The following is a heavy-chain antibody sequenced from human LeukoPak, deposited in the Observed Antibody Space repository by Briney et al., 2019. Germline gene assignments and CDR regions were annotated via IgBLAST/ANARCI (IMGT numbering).Heavy chain of an antibody. CDR3: ARRATTERGHSYGLDF. V-gene: IGHV3-48*01. J-gene: IGHJ4*02. CDR2: ISSSSSTI. D-gene: IGHD5-18*01. CDR1: GFTFSSYS. Sequence: GGSLRLSCAASGFTFSSYSMNWVRQAPGKGLEWVSYISSSSSTIYYADSVKGRFTISRDSDKNSPYLQMNSLRAEDTAMYYCARRATTERGHSYGLDFWGQGTLVTVSS.